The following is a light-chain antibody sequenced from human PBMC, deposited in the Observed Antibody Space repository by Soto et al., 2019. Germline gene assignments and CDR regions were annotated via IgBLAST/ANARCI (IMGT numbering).Light chain of an antibody. V-gene: IGKV1-5*01. Sequence: DIQMTQSPSTLSASVGDRVTITCRATQNIYGWLAWYQQKSGKAPKLLIYDASSLESGVPSRFSGSVFGTEFTVTISSLQPDDFATYYCQQYNSYPWTFGQGTKVEVK. CDR1: QNIYGW. J-gene: IGKJ1*01. CDR3: QQYNSYPWT. CDR2: DAS.